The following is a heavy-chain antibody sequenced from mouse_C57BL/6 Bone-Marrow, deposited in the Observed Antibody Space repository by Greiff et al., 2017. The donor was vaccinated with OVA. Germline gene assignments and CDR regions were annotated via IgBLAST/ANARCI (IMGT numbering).Heavy chain of an antibody. CDR1: GFTFSSYA. Sequence: EVNLVESGGGLVKPGGSLKLSCAASGFTFSSYAMSWVRQTPEKRLEWVATISDGGSYTYYPDNVKGRFTISRDNAKNNLYLQMSHLKSEDTAMYYCARGGTTVVAPDYWGQGTTLTVSS. CDR2: ISDGGSYT. J-gene: IGHJ2*01. D-gene: IGHD1-1*01. V-gene: IGHV5-4*03. CDR3: ARGGTTVVAPDY.